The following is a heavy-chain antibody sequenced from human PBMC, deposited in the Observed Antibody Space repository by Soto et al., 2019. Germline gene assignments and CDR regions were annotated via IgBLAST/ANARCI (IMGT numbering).Heavy chain of an antibody. CDR2: ISTSGGST. D-gene: IGHD6-25*01. Sequence: GGSLRLSCAASGFTFSDYAMRWVRQAPGKGLEWVSTISTSGGSTYYADSVKGRFTISRDNSKNTLYLHMNSLRGEDAAVYYCAKGAAAAGKFFQHWGQGTLVTVSS. V-gene: IGHV3-23*01. CDR3: AKGAAAAGKFFQH. J-gene: IGHJ1*01. CDR1: GFTFSDYA.